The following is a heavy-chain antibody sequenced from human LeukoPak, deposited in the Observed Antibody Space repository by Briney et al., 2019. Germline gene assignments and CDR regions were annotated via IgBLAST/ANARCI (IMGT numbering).Heavy chain of an antibody. CDR1: GFTFSSYG. J-gene: IGHJ3*02. D-gene: IGHD3-22*01. CDR3: AKVSGYDSSPDAFDI. V-gene: IGHV3-30*18. CDR2: ISYDGSNK. Sequence: PGRSLRLSCAASGFTFSSYGMHWVRQAPGKGLEWVAVISYDGSNKYYADSVKGRFTISRDNSKNTLYLQMNSLRAEDTAVYYCAKVSGYDSSPDAFDIWGQGTMVTVSS.